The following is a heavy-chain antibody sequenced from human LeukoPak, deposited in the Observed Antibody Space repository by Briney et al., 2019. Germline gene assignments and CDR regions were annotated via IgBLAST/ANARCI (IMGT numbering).Heavy chain of an antibody. V-gene: IGHV3-48*02. Sequence: PGGSLRLSCAASGFDFSTYTMNWVRQAPGKGLEWVSHITASGTAMFYADSVKGRFTISRDNVKKSLYLQMNSLRDEDTAVYYCASSGSYRFDYWGQGTLVTVSS. J-gene: IGHJ4*02. D-gene: IGHD1-26*01. CDR2: ITASGTAM. CDR1: GFDFSTYT. CDR3: ASSGSYRFDY.